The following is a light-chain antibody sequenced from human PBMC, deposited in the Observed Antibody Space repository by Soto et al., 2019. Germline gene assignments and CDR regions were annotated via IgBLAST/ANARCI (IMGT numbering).Light chain of an antibody. CDR3: QKYDIAPWT. CDR2: GAS. Sequence: DIQMTQSPSSLSASVGDRVTITCRASQGIRHYLAWYQQKPGKVPRLLIFGASTLRSGVTSRFSGSGSGTDFTLTISSLQPEDVATYYCQKYDIAPWTFGQGTKVEIK. V-gene: IGKV1-27*01. CDR1: QGIRHY. J-gene: IGKJ1*01.